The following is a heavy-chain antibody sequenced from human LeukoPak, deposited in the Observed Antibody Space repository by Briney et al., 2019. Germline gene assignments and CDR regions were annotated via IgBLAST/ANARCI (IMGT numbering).Heavy chain of an antibody. CDR3: ARGVVGATSYYFDY. CDR2: IIPIFGTA. Sequence: SVKVSCKASGGTFSSYAISWVRQAPGQRLEWMGRIIPIFGTANYAQKFQGRVTITTDESTSTAYMELSSLRSEDTAVYYCARGVVGATSYYFDYWGQGTLVTVSS. CDR1: GGTFSSYA. J-gene: IGHJ4*02. V-gene: IGHV1-69*05. D-gene: IGHD1-26*01.